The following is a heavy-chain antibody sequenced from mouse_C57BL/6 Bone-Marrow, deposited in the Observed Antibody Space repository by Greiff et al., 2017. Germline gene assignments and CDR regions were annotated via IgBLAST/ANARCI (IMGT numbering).Heavy chain of an antibody. CDR3: AKRSGGGYAMDY. D-gene: IGHD1-1*02. J-gene: IGHJ4*01. CDR2: IWRGGST. Sequence: QVQLQQSGPGLVQPSQSLSITCTVSGFSLTSYGVHWVRQSPGKGLEWLGVIWRGGSTDYNAAFMSRLSITKDNSKSQVFFKMNSLQADDAAIYYCAKRSGGGYAMDYWGQGTSVTVSS. V-gene: IGHV2-5*01. CDR1: GFSLTSYG.